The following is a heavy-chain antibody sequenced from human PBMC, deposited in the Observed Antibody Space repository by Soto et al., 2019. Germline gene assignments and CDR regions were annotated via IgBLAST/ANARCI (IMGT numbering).Heavy chain of an antibody. CDR3: AKGYYDSSGPQRAFDI. CDR2: IGGTSGRT. Sequence: EVQLLESGGGLVQPGGSLRLSCAASGFTFSSYAMNWVRQAPGKGLEWVSTIGGTSGRTYYADSVKGRFTISRDNSKNTLHLQMNSLRAEDTAVYYCAKGYYDSSGPQRAFDIWGLGTMVTVSS. D-gene: IGHD3-22*01. V-gene: IGHV3-23*01. CDR1: GFTFSSYA. J-gene: IGHJ3*02.